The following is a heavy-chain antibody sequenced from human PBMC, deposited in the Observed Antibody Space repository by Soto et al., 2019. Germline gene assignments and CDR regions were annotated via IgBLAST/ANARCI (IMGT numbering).Heavy chain of an antibody. CDR3: ARGYGYDFWSGYWPFDY. Sequence: PSETLSLTCTVSGGSISSYYWSWIRQPPGKGLEWIGYIYYSGGTNYNPSLKSRVTISVDTSKNQFSLKLSSVTAADTAVYYCARGYGYDFWSGYWPFDYWGQGTLVTVSS. CDR1: GGSISSYY. J-gene: IGHJ4*02. CDR2: IYYSGGT. V-gene: IGHV4-59*12. D-gene: IGHD3-3*01.